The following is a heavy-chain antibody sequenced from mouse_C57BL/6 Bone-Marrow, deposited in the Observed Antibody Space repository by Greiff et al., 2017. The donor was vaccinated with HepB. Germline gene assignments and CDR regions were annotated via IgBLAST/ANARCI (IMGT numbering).Heavy chain of an antibody. CDR2: ISNGGGST. V-gene: IGHV5-12*01. J-gene: IGHJ4*01. D-gene: IGHD2-3*01. Sequence: EVKLVESGGGLVQPGGSLKLSCAASGFTFSDYYMYWVRQTPEKRLEWVAYISNGGGSTYYPDTVKGRFTISRDNAKNTLYLQMSRLKSEDTAMYYCARHIEDGYPYAMDYWGQGTSVTVSS. CDR1: GFTFSDYY. CDR3: ARHIEDGYPYAMDY.